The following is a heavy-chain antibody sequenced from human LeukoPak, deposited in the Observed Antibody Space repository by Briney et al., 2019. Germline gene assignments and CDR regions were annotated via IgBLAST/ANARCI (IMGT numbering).Heavy chain of an antibody. CDR1: GFTFSSYS. Sequence: AGGSLRLSCAASGFTFSSYSMNWVRQAPGKGLEWVAVIWYDGSNKYYADSVKGRFTISRDNSKNTLYVQMNSLRAEDTAVYYCARDYDSSGFSPSNWGQGTLVTVSS. D-gene: IGHD3-22*01. V-gene: IGHV3-33*08. CDR3: ARDYDSSGFSPSN. CDR2: IWYDGSNK. J-gene: IGHJ4*02.